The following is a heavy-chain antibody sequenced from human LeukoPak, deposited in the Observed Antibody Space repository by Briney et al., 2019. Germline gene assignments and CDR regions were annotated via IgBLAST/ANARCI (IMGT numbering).Heavy chain of an antibody. V-gene: IGHV1-18*04. J-gene: IGHJ5*02. CDR1: GYTFTSYG. CDR2: ISAYNGNT. D-gene: IGHD6-13*01. Sequence: ASVKVSCKASGYTFTSYGISWVRQAPGQGLEWMGWISAYNGNTNYAQKLQGRVTMTTDTSTSTAYMELRSPRSDDTAVYYCAREDSSRWGNWFDPWGQGTLVTVSS. CDR3: AREDSSRWGNWFDP.